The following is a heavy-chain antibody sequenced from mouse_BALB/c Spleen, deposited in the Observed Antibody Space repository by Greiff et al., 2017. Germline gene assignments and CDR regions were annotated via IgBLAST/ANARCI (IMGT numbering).Heavy chain of an antibody. V-gene: IGHV3-2*02. CDR3: ARNWDTYFDY. CDR1: GYSITSDYA. D-gene: IGHD4-1*01. J-gene: IGHJ2*01. Sequence: EVKLMESGPGLVKPSQSLSLTCTVTGYSITSDYAWNWIRQFPGNKLEWMGYISYSGSTSYNPSLKSRISITRDTSKNQFFLQLNSVTTEDTATYYCARNWDTYFDYWGQGTTLTVSS. CDR2: ISYSGST.